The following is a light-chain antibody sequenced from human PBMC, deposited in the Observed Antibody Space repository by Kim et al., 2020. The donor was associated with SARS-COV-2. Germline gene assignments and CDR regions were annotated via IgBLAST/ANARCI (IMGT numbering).Light chain of an antibody. Sequence: EIVMTHSPDTLSVSPGERATLSCRASQSVSSNLAWYQQKPGQAPRLLIYGASTRATGIPARFSGSGSGTEFTLTISSLQSEDFAVYYCQQYNNWPPLTFGGGTKVDIK. J-gene: IGKJ4*01. CDR1: QSVSSN. V-gene: IGKV3-15*01. CDR3: QQYNNWPPLT. CDR2: GAS.